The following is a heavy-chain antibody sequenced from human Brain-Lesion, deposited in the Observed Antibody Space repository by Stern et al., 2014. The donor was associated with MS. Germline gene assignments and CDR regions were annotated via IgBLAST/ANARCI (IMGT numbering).Heavy chain of an antibody. CDR3: ARGGAVTTSDYYLDY. CDR2: ISYDGSDK. J-gene: IGHJ4*02. D-gene: IGHD4-17*01. Sequence: VQLVESGGGVVQPGRSLRLSCAASGFTFSYPAMHWVRQAPGKGLEWVALISYDGSDKNDADSVKGRFTISRDNSRNTLYLQMNSLRVDDTAVYDCARGGAVTTSDYYLDYWGQGILVTVSS. V-gene: IGHV3-30*01. CDR1: GFTFSYPA.